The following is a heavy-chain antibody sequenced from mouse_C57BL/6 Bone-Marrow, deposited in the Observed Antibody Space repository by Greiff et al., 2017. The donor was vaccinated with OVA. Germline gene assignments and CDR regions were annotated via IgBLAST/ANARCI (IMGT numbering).Heavy chain of an antibody. D-gene: IGHD1-2*01. J-gene: IGHJ4*01. V-gene: IGHV6-6*01. CDR1: GFTFSDAW. Sequence: EVHLVESGGGLVQPGGSMKLSCAASGFTFSDAWMDWVRQSPEKGLEWVAEIRHKANNHATYYAESVKGRFTISRDDSKSSVYLQMNSLRAEDTGIYYCTPHYYGNYYAMDYWGQGTSVTVSS. CDR2: IRHKANNHAT. CDR3: TPHYYGNYYAMDY.